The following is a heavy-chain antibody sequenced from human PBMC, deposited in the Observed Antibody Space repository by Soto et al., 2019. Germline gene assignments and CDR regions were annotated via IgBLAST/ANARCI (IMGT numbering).Heavy chain of an antibody. CDR1: GYTFTSYG. Sequence: GASVKVSCKASGYTFTSYGISWVRQAPGQGLEWMGWISAYNGNTNYAQKLQGRVTMTTDTSTSTAYMELRSLRSEDTAVYYCARGWVGYGSGSYYNPMAYWGQGTLVTVSS. CDR3: ARGWVGYGSGSYYNPMAY. V-gene: IGHV1-18*01. D-gene: IGHD3-10*01. J-gene: IGHJ4*02. CDR2: ISAYNGNT.